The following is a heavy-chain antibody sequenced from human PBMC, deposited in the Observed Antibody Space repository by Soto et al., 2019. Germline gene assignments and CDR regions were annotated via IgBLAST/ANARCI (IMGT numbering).Heavy chain of an antibody. CDR3: AKTLYYYDSSGYQ. D-gene: IGHD3-22*01. Sequence: EVQLLESGGGLVQPGGSLRLSCAASGFTFSSYAMSWVRQAPGKGMEWVSAISGSGGSTYYADSVKGRFTISRDNSKNTLYLQMNSLRAEDTAVYYCAKTLYYYDSSGYQWGQGTLVTVSS. V-gene: IGHV3-23*01. CDR2: ISGSGGST. J-gene: IGHJ4*02. CDR1: GFTFSSYA.